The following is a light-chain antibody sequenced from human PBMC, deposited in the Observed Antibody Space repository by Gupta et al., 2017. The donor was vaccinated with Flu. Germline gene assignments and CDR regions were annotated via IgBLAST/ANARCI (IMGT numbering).Light chain of an antibody. CDR1: QSLVYIDGSTY. CDR2: KVS. V-gene: IGKV2-30*01. J-gene: IGKJ2*01. Sequence: DVVMTQSPLSLPVTLGQPASISCRCSQSLVYIDGSTYLNWFHQRPGQSPRRLIYKVSNRDSGVPDRFSGSGSGTDFTLKISAVDAEDVGVYYCMQGPLPYTFGQGTKLEIK. CDR3: MQGPLPYT.